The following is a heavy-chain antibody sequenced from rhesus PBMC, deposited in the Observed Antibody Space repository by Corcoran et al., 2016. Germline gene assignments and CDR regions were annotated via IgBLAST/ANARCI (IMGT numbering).Heavy chain of an antibody. Sequence: EVQLVETGGGLVQPGGSLKLSCAASGFTFSSYGMSWVRQAPGKGLEWVSSINNGGGSTNHAASVKGRFTISRDNSKNTLSLQMNSLRAEDTAVYYCAKEEYSGYSYDAFDFWGQGLRVTVSS. D-gene: IGHD5-24*01. J-gene: IGHJ3*01. CDR2: INNGGGST. V-gene: IGHV3S5*01. CDR3: AKEEYSGYSYDAFDF. CDR1: GFTFSSYG.